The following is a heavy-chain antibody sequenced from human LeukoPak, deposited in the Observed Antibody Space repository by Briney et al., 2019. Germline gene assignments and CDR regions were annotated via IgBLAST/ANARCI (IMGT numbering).Heavy chain of an antibody. Sequence: SETLSLTCAVYGGSFSGYYWSWIRQPPGKGLEWIGEINHSGSTNYNPSLKSRVTISVDTSKNQFSLELSSVTAADTAVYYCARRGIQLWSHWGQGTLVTVSS. CDR1: GGSFSGYY. V-gene: IGHV4-34*01. D-gene: IGHD5-18*01. CDR3: ARRGIQLWSH. CDR2: INHSGST. J-gene: IGHJ4*02.